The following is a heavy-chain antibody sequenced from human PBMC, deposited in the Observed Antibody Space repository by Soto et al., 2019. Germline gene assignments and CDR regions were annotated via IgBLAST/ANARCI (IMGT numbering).Heavy chain of an antibody. V-gene: IGHV2-5*02. Sequence: QITLKESGPPLVKPTQTLTLTCTFSGLSLSTSGVGVGWIRQPPGKALKWLALIYWDDDKRYTPSLKSRLTITNDTSQNQEVLTMTNMDPVDTATYSCAHRHYSGYDFNHFDPWGQGTLVTVSS. CDR3: AHRHYSGYDFNHFDP. CDR1: GLSLSTSGVG. CDR2: IYWDDDK. D-gene: IGHD5-12*01. J-gene: IGHJ5*02.